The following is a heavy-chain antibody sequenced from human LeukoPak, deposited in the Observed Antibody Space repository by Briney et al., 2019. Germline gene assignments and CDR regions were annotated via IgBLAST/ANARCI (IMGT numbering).Heavy chain of an antibody. D-gene: IGHD1-26*01. CDR1: GSTFLNYA. CDR2: MSYDGSNK. V-gene: IGHV3-30-3*01. Sequence: GGSLRLSCGASGSTFLNYAMTWVRQAPGKGLEWVAVMSYDGSNKYYADSVKGRFTISRDNSKNTLYLQMNSLRAEDTAVYYCARPDSGSYLGRFDYWGQGTLVTVSS. CDR3: ARPDSGSYLGRFDY. J-gene: IGHJ4*02.